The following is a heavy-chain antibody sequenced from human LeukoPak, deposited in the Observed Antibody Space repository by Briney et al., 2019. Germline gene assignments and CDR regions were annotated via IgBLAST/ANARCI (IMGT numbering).Heavy chain of an antibody. V-gene: IGHV1-18*01. CDR1: GYTFTSYG. CDR2: ISAYNGNT. CDR3: ARGSRYYDSSGYYQPYDAFDI. Sequence: ASVTVSCKASGYTFTSYGISWVRQAPGQGLEWMGWISAYNGNTKYAQKLQGRVTMTTDTSTSTAYMELRSLRSDDTAVYYCARGSRYYDSSGYYQPYDAFDIWGQGTMVTVSS. D-gene: IGHD3-22*01. J-gene: IGHJ3*02.